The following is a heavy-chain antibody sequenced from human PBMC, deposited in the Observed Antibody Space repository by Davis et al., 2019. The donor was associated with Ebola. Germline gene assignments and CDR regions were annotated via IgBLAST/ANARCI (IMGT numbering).Heavy chain of an antibody. CDR1: GGTFSSYA. D-gene: IGHD4-17*01. Sequence: SVKVSCKASGGTFSSYAISWVRQAPGQGLEWMGGIIPIFGTANYAQKFQGRVTITADESTSTAYMELSSLRSEDTAVYYCAAKGDAVTYGMDVWGQGTTVTVPS. CDR2: IIPIFGTA. J-gene: IGHJ6*02. V-gene: IGHV1-69*13. CDR3: AAKGDAVTYGMDV.